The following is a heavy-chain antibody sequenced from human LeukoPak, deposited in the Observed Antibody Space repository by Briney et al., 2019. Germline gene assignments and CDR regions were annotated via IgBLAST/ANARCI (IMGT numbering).Heavy chain of an antibody. CDR1: GYTFSDYS. CDR2: ISSTGTYI. D-gene: IGHD3-16*02. CDR3: VSGNDPDYIWGTYRLDAFDI. V-gene: IGHV3-21*01. Sequence: PGGSLRLSCAASGYTFSDYSVNCVRQVPGKGLEWVSSISSTGTYIYYADSVKGRFTISRDNAKNSLFLQMNSLRAEDTGVYYCVSGNDPDYIWGTYRLDAFDIWGQGTMVFVSS. J-gene: IGHJ3*02.